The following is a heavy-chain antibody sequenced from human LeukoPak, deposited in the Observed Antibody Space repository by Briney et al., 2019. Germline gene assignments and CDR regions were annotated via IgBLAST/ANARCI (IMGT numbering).Heavy chain of an antibody. CDR3: ARGHFSRWFDP. CDR2: INHSGST. V-gene: IGHV4-34*01. CDR1: GVSISDGYY. J-gene: IGHJ5*02. Sequence: PSETLSLTCDVSGVSISDGYYWSWIRQPPGKGLEWIGEINHSGSTNYNPSLKSRVTISVDTSKNQFSLKLSSMTAADTAVYYCARGHFSRWFDPWGQGTLVTVSS.